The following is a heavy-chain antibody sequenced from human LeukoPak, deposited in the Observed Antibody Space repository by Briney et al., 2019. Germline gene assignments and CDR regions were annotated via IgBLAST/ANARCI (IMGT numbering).Heavy chain of an antibody. Sequence: PSETLSLTCTVSGVSISSSNSYWGWIRQPPGKGLEWIGEINHSGSTNYNPSLKSRVTISVDTSKNQFSLKLSSVTAADTAVYYCARQEYYYDSSGYDLADYWGQGTLVTVSS. CDR2: INHSGST. CDR1: GVSISSSNSY. CDR3: ARQEYYYDSSGYDLADY. V-gene: IGHV4-39*01. J-gene: IGHJ4*02. D-gene: IGHD3-22*01.